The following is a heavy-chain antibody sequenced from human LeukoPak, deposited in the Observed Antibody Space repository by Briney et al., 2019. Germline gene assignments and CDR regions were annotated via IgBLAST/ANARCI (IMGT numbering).Heavy chain of an antibody. V-gene: IGHV3-53*01. D-gene: IGHD1-7*01. J-gene: IGHJ4*02. Sequence: GGSLRLSCAASGLTVSSNYLTWVRQAPGQGLEWVSLIYSGGSTYYADSVKGRFTISRDNSKNTLYLQMNSLRAADAAVYYCARVEGTTDFDYWGQGTLVIVSS. CDR2: IYSGGST. CDR1: GLTVSSNY. CDR3: ARVEGTTDFDY.